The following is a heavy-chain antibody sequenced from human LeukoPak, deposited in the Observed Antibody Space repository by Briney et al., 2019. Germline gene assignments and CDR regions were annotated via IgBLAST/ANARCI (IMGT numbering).Heavy chain of an antibody. V-gene: IGHV4-4*07. CDR3: ARDESKYSSGWYWFDP. CDR1: GGSISSYY. J-gene: IGHJ5*02. Sequence: SETLSLTCTVSGGSISSYYWSWIRQPARKGLEWIGRIYTSGSTNYNPSLKSRVTISVDKSKNQFSLKLSSVTAADTAVYYCARDESKYSSGWYWFDPWGQGTLVTVSS. D-gene: IGHD6-19*01. CDR2: IYTSGST.